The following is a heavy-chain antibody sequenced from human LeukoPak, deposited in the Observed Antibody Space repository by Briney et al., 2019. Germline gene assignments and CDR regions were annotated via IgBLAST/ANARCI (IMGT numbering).Heavy chain of an antibody. V-gene: IGHV3-23*01. CDR2: ISGSGSST. J-gene: IGHJ3*02. CDR1: GFTFSSYA. Sequence: PGGSLRLSCAASGFTFSSYALSWVRQAPGKGLEWVSAISGSGSSTYYADSVKGRFTISRDNSKNTLYLQMDSLRAEDRAVYYCAKTLHYDILTGPGENAFDIWGQGTMVTVSS. D-gene: IGHD3-9*01. CDR3: AKTLHYDILTGPGENAFDI.